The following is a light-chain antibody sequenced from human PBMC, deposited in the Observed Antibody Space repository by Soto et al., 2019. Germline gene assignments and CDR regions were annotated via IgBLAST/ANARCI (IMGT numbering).Light chain of an antibody. CDR1: QSISSY. V-gene: IGKV1-39*01. J-gene: IGKJ5*01. Sequence: DIQMTQSPSSLSASVGDRVTITCRASQSISSYLNWYQQKPGKAPKLLIYAASSLQSGGPSRFSGSGSGTDFTLTISILQPEDFATYYCQQSYSTPYTFGQGTRLEIK. CDR2: AAS. CDR3: QQSYSTPYT.